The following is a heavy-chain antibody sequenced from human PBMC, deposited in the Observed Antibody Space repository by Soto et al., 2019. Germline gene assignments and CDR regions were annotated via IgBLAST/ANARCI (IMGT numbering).Heavy chain of an antibody. V-gene: IGHV3-23*01. D-gene: IGHD3-16*01. Sequence: EVQLLESGGGLVQPGGSLRLSCAASGFTFSSYAMSWVRQAPGKGLEWVSAISGSGGSTYYADSVKGRFTISRDNSKNTLYVRWTILRGENTAVCYCAKGGWVRDDWYCDLWGRGTLVNVSS. CDR3: AKGGWVRDDWYCDL. J-gene: IGHJ2*01. CDR1: GFTFSSYA. CDR2: ISGSGGST.